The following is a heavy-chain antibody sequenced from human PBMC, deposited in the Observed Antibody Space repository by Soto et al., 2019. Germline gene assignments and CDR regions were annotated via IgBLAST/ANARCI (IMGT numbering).Heavy chain of an antibody. Sequence: SVKVSCKASGFTFTSSAVQWVRQARGQRLEWIGWIVVGSGNTNYAQKFQERVTITRDMSTSTAYMELSSLRSEDTAVYYCAAKYYDFWSGYYTCDIAYYYGMDVWGQGTTVTVSS. CDR2: IVVGSGNT. J-gene: IGHJ6*02. V-gene: IGHV1-58*01. CDR1: GFTFTSSA. CDR3: AAKYYDFWSGYYTCDIAYYYGMDV. D-gene: IGHD3-3*01.